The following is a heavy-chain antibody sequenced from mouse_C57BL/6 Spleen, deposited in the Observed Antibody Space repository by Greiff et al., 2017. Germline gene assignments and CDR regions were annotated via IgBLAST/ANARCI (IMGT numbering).Heavy chain of an antibody. D-gene: IGHD2-5*01. J-gene: IGHJ3*01. CDR3: ARSWYSNYIAWFAY. CDR1: GYDFSGYW. V-gene: IGHV1-80*01. CDR2: IYPGDGDT. Sequence: QVQLKESGAELVRPGASVKISCKASGYDFSGYWMNWVKQRPGKGLEWIGKIYPGDGDTNYNGKFKGKATLTADKSSSTAYMQLSSLTSEDSAVYFGARSWYSNYIAWFAYWGQGTLVTVSA.